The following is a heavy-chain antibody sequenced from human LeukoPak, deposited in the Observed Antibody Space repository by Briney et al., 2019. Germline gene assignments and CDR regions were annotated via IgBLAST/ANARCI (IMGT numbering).Heavy chain of an antibody. CDR1: GGSISSGSYY. Sequence: PSETLSLTCTVSGGSISSGSYYWSWIRQPAGKGLEWIGRIYYSGSTYYNPSLKSRVTISVDTSKNQFSLKLSSVTAADTAVYYCARDHGGSYFRALRDWYFDLWGRGILVTVSS. J-gene: IGHJ2*01. CDR3: ARDHGGSYFRALRDWYFDL. D-gene: IGHD1-26*01. V-gene: IGHV4-39*07. CDR2: IYYSGST.